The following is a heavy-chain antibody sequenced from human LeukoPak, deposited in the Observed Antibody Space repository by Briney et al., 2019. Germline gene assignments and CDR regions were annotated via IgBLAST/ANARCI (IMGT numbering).Heavy chain of an antibody. Sequence: PSETLSLTCTVSGGSISSYYWSWIRQHPGKGLEWIGYIYYSGSTYYNPSLKSRVTISVDTSKNQFSLKLSSVTAADTAVYYCARERGFGDNGRYAFDIWGQGTMVTVSS. CDR3: ARERGFGDNGRYAFDI. V-gene: IGHV4-59*06. CDR2: IYYSGST. CDR1: GGSISSYY. J-gene: IGHJ3*02. D-gene: IGHD3-10*01.